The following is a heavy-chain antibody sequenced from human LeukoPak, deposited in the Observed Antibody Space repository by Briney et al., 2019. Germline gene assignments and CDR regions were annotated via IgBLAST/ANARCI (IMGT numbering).Heavy chain of an antibody. CDR2: ISYDGSNK. V-gene: IGHV3-30*03. D-gene: IGHD6-13*01. J-gene: IGHJ4*02. Sequence: GGSLRLSCAASGFTFSSYGMHWVRQAPGKGLEWVAVISYDGSNKYYADSVKGRFTISRDNSKNTLYLQINSLRAEDTAVYYCARDLGTSWFLDYWGQGTLVTVSS. CDR1: GFTFSSYG. CDR3: ARDLGTSWFLDY.